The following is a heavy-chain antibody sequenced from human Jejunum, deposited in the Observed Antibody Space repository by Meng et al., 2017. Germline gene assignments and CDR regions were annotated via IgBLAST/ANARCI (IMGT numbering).Heavy chain of an antibody. J-gene: IGHJ2*01. CDR2: IKKDGSKK. V-gene: IGHV3-7*01. D-gene: IGHD3-10*01. CDR3: ARDRGVSETNNWYFDL. CDR1: GFSFSAYW. Sequence: GESLKISCAASGFSFSAYWMSWVRQAPGKGPEWLADIKKDGSKKYYVDSLKGRFTISRDNTWNSLYLHLDSLRAEDTAVYYCARDRGVSETNNWYFDLWGRGTLVTVSS.